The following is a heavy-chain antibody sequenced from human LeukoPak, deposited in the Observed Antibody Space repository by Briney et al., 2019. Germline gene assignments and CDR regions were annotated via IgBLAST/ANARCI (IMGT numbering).Heavy chain of an antibody. Sequence: ASVKVSCRVSGYTLTELSMHWVRQAPGKGLEWMGGFDPEDGETIYAQKFQGRVTMTEDTSTDTAYMELSSLRSEDTAVYYCATEKYYYGSGQAWGQGTMVTVSS. J-gene: IGHJ3*01. D-gene: IGHD3-10*01. V-gene: IGHV1-24*01. CDR1: GYTLTELS. CDR3: ATEKYYYGSGQA. CDR2: FDPEDGET.